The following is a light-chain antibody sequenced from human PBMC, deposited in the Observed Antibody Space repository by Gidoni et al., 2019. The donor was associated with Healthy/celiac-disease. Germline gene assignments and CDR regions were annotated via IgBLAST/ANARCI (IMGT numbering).Light chain of an antibody. V-gene: IGKV1-39*01. CDR3: QQSYSTPLT. CDR1: QSISSY. CDR2: AAS. J-gene: IGKJ4*01. Sequence: DIQMTQSPSSLSASVGDRVTITCRVSQSISSYLNWYQQKPGKAPKLLIYAASSLQSGVPSRFSGSGSGTDFTLTISSLQPEDFATYYCQQSYSTPLTVGGGTKVEIK.